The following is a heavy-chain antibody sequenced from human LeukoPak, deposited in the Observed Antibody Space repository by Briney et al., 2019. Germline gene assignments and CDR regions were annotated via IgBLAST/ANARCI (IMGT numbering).Heavy chain of an antibody. CDR1: GGSFSGYY. Sequence: PSETLSLTYAVYGGSFSGYYWSWIRQPPGKGLEWIGEINHSGSTNYNPSLKSRVTISVDTSKNQFSLKLSSVTAADTAVYYCARAKLRIQLWYMDYWGQGTLVTVSS. CDR3: ARAKLRIQLWYMDY. CDR2: INHSGST. V-gene: IGHV4-34*01. J-gene: IGHJ4*02. D-gene: IGHD5-18*01.